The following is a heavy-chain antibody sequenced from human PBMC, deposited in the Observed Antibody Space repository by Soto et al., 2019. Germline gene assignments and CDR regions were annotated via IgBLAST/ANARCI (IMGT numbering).Heavy chain of an antibody. CDR3: ARDQGSHPGD. Sequence: QVQLQESGPGLVRPSGTVSLTCAVSGLSISSDNWRSWVRQPPGKGLEWNGEIHHSGSTNYNPSLKSRVTMSVVPSKDLFSLTLNSVTAADTAFYYCARDQGSHPGDWGQGTLVSVSS. D-gene: IGHD6-13*01. CDR1: GLSISSDNW. CDR2: IHHSGST. J-gene: IGHJ4*02. V-gene: IGHV4-4*02.